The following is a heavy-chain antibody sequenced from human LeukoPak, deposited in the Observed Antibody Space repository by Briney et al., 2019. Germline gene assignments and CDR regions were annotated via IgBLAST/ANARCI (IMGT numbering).Heavy chain of an antibody. J-gene: IGHJ6*02. CDR1: GGSISSSNW. D-gene: IGHD2-2*01. V-gene: IGHV4-4*02. CDR3: ARKYCSSTSCYYYYYYGMDV. CDR2: IYHSGST. Sequence: PSETLSLTCAVSGGSISSSNWWSWVRQPPGKGLEWIGEIYHSGSTNYNPSLKSRVTISVDKSKNQFSLKLSSVTAADTAVYYRARKYCSSTSCYYYYYYGMDVWGQGTTVTVSS.